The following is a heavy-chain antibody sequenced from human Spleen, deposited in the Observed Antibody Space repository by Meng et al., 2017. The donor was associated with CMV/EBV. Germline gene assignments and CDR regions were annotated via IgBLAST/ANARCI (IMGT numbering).Heavy chain of an antibody. CDR1: GFAFTRYS. CDR3: ARVDTAYDLPFDY. Sequence: CAASGFAFTRYSMHWVRQAPGKGLEWLAIISFDGTNRYYADSVRGRFTLSRDNSKNTVFLQMTNLRADDTAVYYCARVDTAYDLPFDYWGQGTLVTVSS. V-gene: IGHV3-30*04. J-gene: IGHJ4*02. D-gene: IGHD3-3*01. CDR2: ISFDGTNR.